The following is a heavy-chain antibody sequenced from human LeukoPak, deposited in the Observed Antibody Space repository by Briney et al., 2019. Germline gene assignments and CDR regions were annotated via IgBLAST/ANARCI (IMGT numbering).Heavy chain of an antibody. J-gene: IGHJ3*02. CDR1: GFTFNVYA. Sequence: PGGSLRLSCAASGFTFNVYAMSWVRQAPGKGLEWVSSIGSPDSTHYADSVKGRSTISRDDSKNTVFLQMNSLRGEDTATYYCAKDRENGTSIWDAFDIWGQGTMVTVSS. CDR2: IGSPDST. CDR3: AKDRENGTSIWDAFDI. V-gene: IGHV3-23*01. D-gene: IGHD2-21*01.